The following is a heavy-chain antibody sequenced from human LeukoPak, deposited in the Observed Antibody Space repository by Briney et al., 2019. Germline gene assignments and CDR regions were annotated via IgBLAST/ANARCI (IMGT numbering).Heavy chain of an antibody. Sequence: SETLSLTCTVSGGSISSYYWSWLRQPPGKGLEWIGYIYYSGSTNYNPSLKSRVTISVDTSKNQFSLKLSSVTAADTAVYYCARDDYDFWSGYSLFDPWGQGTLVTVSS. CDR2: IYYSGST. D-gene: IGHD3-3*01. V-gene: IGHV4-59*12. J-gene: IGHJ5*02. CDR1: GGSISSYY. CDR3: ARDDYDFWSGYSLFDP.